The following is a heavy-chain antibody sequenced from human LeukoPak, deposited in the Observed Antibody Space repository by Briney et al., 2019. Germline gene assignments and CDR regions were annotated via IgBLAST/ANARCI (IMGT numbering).Heavy chain of an antibody. CDR1: GFTFSDYY. D-gene: IGHD1-26*01. V-gene: IGHV3-11*01. J-gene: IGHJ6*02. Sequence: PGGSLRLSCAASGFTFSDYYMSWIRQAPGQGLEWVSYISSSGSTIYYADSVKGRFTISRDNAKNSLYLQMNSLRAENTAVYYCARDSAIVDGMDVWGQGTTVTVSS. CDR3: ARDSAIVDGMDV. CDR2: ISSSGSTI.